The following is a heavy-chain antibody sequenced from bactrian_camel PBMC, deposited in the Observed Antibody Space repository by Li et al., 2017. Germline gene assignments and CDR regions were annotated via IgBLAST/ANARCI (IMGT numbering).Heavy chain of an antibody. CDR2: IDSDGTT. V-gene: IGHV3S53*01. CDR3: GQPAPEIVVVVSACRRRDVMDF. J-gene: IGHJ4*01. D-gene: IGHD2*01. CDR1: GIYHSADC. Sequence: QLVESGGGSVQPGGSLRLSCAASGIYHSADCMAWFRQAPGEGREWVAAIDSDGTTDYADSVKGRFTISQDNTKRILYLRMTSLKPEDTAMYYCGQPAPEIVVVVSACRRRDVMDFWGPGTQVTVS.